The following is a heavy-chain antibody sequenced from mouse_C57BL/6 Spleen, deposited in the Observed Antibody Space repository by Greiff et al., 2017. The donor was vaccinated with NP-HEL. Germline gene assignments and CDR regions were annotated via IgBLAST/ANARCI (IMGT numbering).Heavy chain of an antibody. D-gene: IGHD2-5*01. CDR2: IDPSDSET. J-gene: IGHJ4*01. CDR1: GYTFTSYW. CDR3: ARGDYSNYVKNYYAMDY. Sequence: QVQLQQPGAELVRPGSSVKLSCKASGYTFTSYWMHWVKQRPIQGLEWIGNIDPSDSETHYNQKFKDKATLTVGKSSSTAYMQVSSLTSEDSAVYYCARGDYSNYVKNYYAMDYWGQGTSVTVSS. V-gene: IGHV1-52*01.